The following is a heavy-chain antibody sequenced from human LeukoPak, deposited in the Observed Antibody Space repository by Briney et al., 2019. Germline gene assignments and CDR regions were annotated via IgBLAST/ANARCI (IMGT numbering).Heavy chain of an antibody. D-gene: IGHD2-2*01. CDR3: ARDIVVPAALTLPYYYYGMDV. V-gene: IGHV3-33*01. CDR1: GFTFSSYG. J-gene: IGHJ6*02. CDR2: IWYGGSNK. Sequence: GGSLRLSCAASGFTFSSYGMHWVRQAPGKGLEWVAVIWYGGSNKYYADSVKGRFTISRDNSKNTLYLQMNSLRAEDTAVYYCARDIVVPAALTLPYYYYGMDVWGQGTTVTVSS.